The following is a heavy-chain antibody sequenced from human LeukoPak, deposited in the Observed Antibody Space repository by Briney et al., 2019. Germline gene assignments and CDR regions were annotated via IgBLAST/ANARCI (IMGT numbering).Heavy chain of an antibody. CDR3: ARDAWVAAGVYYVDF. CDR1: GFTFSSYA. J-gene: IGHJ4*02. D-gene: IGHD2-15*01. V-gene: IGHV3-30-3*01. Sequence: GGSLRLSCAASGFTFSSYAMHWVRQAPGKGLEWVAVISYDGSNKYYADSVKGRFTISRDNSKNTLYLQMNSLRAEDTAVYYCARDAWVAAGVYYVDFWGQGTLVTVSS. CDR2: ISYDGSNK.